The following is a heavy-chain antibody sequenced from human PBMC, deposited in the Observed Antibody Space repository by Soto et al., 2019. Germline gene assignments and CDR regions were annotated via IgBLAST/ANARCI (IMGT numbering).Heavy chain of an antibody. CDR3: ATGAIAMPN. Sequence: EVQLVESGGVLVKPGGSLRLSCAASGFSFTHAWMSWVRQAPGKGLEWVGIIKSKPDGGTTDYASPVNARFTISRDDSIKTVYLQMNSLKTEDTAVSDCATGAIAMPNWGQGTLVTVSS. CDR2: IKSKPDGGTT. J-gene: IGHJ4*02. V-gene: IGHV3-15*01. D-gene: IGHD2-2*01. CDR1: GFSFTHAW.